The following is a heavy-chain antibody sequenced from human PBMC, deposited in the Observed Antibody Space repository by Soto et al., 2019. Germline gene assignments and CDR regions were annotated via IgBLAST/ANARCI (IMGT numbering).Heavy chain of an antibody. Sequence: QVQLQESGPGLVKPSETLSLTCAVSGGSLTNYYWSWIRQPPGKGLEWIGYIFHTGSTNYNPSLRSRLTISIDTSTTQFSLKLTSVTAAETAVXXXAXVGEDRLVTANWYFDLWGRGSLVTVSS. D-gene: IGHD1-26*01. CDR3: AXVGEDRLVTANWYFDL. V-gene: IGHV4-59*01. J-gene: IGHJ2*01. CDR1: GGSLTNYY. CDR2: IFHTGST.